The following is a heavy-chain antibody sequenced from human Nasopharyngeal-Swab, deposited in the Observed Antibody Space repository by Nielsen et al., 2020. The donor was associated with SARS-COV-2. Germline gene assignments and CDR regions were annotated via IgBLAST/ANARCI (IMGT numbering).Heavy chain of an antibody. Sequence: ESLKISCTVSGGSISSYYWSWIRQPPGKRLEWIGYIYDSGDTNYDSGSTNYNPSLKSRVTISVDTSKNQFSLKLSSVTAADTAVYYCARSYSSGWYRTIIDYWGQGTLVTVSS. CDR1: GGSISSYY. D-gene: IGHD6-19*01. V-gene: IGHV4-59*12. J-gene: IGHJ4*02. CDR2: IYDSGDTNYDSGST. CDR3: ARSYSSGWYRTIIDY.